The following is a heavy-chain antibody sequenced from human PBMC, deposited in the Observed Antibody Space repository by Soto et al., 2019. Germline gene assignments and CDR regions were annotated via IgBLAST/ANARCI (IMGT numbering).Heavy chain of an antibody. D-gene: IGHD3-3*01. J-gene: IGHJ6*03. Sequence: QVQLQQWGAGLLKPSETLSPTCAVYGGSFSGYYWSWIRQPPGRGLEWIGEINHSGSTNYNPSLKSRVTMSVDTSKNQFSLKLSSVTAADTAVYFCARAVGGYDFWSASYYYYYYMDVWGKGTTVTVSS. V-gene: IGHV4-34*01. CDR2: INHSGST. CDR3: ARAVGGYDFWSASYYYYYYMDV. CDR1: GGSFSGYY.